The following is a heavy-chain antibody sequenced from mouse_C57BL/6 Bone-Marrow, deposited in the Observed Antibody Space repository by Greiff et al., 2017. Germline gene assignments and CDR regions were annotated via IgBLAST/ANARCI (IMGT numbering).Heavy chain of an antibody. Sequence: EVQLQQSGPELVKPGASVKISCKASGYTFTDYYMNWVKQSHGKSLEWIGDINPNNGGTSYNQKFKGKATLTVDKSSSTAYMELRSLTSEDSAVYYCARQEDYYGSSYDYFDYWGQGTTLTGSS. CDR3: ARQEDYYGSSYDYFDY. V-gene: IGHV1-26*01. J-gene: IGHJ2*01. CDR1: GYTFTDYY. D-gene: IGHD1-1*01. CDR2: INPNNGGT.